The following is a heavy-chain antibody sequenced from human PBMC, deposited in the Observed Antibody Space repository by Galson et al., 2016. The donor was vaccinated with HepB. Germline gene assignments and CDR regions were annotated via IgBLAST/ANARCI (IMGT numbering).Heavy chain of an antibody. J-gene: IGHJ4*01. Sequence: SETLSLTCSVSGYSISSGYFWGWMRQPPGQGLEWIGSMFHDGTTFYRSSLKSRVSISIDRSTNEFSLRHTSVTGADTAMYYCLTETYYYYALGWNRGQGFQVTVS. D-gene: IGHD3-10*01. CDR2: MFHDGTT. V-gene: IGHV4-38-2*01. CDR1: GYSISSGYF. CDR3: LTETYYYYALGWN.